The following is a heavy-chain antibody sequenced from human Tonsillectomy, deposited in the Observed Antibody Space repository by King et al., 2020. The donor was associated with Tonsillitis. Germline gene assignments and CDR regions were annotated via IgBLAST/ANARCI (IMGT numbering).Heavy chain of an antibody. CDR2: ISSSGSTI. V-gene: IGHV3-48*03. CDR1: GFTFSSYE. J-gene: IGHJ6*03. Sequence: VQLVESGGGLVQPGGSLRLSCAASGFTFSSYEMNWVRQAPGKGLEWVSYISSSGSTIYYADSVKGRFTISRDNAKNSLYLQMNNLRGEDTSVYYCARVCWQLDLDYFYYYMDVWGKGTTVTVSS. CDR3: ARVCWQLDLDYFYYYMDV. D-gene: IGHD6-6*01.